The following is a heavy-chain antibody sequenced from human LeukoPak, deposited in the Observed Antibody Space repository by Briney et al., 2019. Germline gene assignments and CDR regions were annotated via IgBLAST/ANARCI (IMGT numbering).Heavy chain of an antibody. CDR1: GYSFTSNY. CDR3: ARDQEAFDY. CDR2: IYPSDGST. V-gene: IGHV1-46*01. J-gene: IGHJ4*02. Sequence: ASVKVSCKASGYSFTSNYIHWVRQAPGQGLEWMGMIYPSDGSTSYAQKFQGRVTVTRDTSTSTVHMELSGLRSEDTAVYYCARDQEAFDYRGQGTLVTVSS.